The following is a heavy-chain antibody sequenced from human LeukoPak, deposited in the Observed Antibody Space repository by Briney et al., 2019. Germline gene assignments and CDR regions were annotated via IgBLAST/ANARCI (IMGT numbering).Heavy chain of an antibody. D-gene: IGHD3-22*01. CDR2: IYTSGST. CDR1: GGSISSYY. Sequence: SETLSLTCTVSGGSISSYYWSWIRQPAGKGLEWIGRIYTSGSTNYNPSLKSRVTMSVDTSKNQFPLKLSSVTAADTAVYYCARVQAYPQTVSYDSSGQYYMDVWGKGTTVTVSS. J-gene: IGHJ6*03. CDR3: ARVQAYPQTVSYDSSGQYYMDV. V-gene: IGHV4-4*07.